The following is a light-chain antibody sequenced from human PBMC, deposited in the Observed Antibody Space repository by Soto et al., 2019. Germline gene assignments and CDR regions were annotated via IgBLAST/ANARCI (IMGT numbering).Light chain of an antibody. J-gene: IGKJ4*01. CDR3: QQNHSNPLT. V-gene: IGKV1-5*03. CDR2: DAS. Sequence: PSPLSASGGDTVPITCRASQSVSSCLNWFQQIPGKAPKFLIYDASISQSGVPSRFSGSGSGTEFTLTISSLQPDDFATYYCQQNHSNPLTFGEGTKVDIK. CDR1: QSVSSC.